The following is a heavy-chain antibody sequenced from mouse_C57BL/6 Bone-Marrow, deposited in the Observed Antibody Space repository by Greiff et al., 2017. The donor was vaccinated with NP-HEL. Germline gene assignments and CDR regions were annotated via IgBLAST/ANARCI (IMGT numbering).Heavy chain of an antibody. J-gene: IGHJ1*03. CDR1: GFNIKNTY. D-gene: IGHD1-1*01. CDR3: ARYYGSSYRYFDV. V-gene: IGHV14-3*01. CDR2: IDPANGST. Sequence: EVQLQQSVAELVRPGASVKLSCTASGFNIKNTYMHWVKQRPEQGLEWIGRIDPANGSTQYAPKFQGKATITADTSSNTAYLQLSSLTSEDTAIYYCARYYGSSYRYFDVWGTGTTVTVSS.